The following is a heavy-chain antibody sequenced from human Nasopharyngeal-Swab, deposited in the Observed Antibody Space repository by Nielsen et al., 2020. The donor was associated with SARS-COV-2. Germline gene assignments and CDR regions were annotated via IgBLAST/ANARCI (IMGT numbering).Heavy chain of an antibody. CDR2: ISGSGVT. CDR3: ARDSVSGYGHGY. J-gene: IGHJ4*02. D-gene: IGHD5-12*01. V-gene: IGHV3-53*01. Sequence: WIRQPPGKGLDWVSSISGSGVTYHADSVKGRFTISRDNSKNTLYLQMNSLRAEDTAVYYCARDSVSGYGHGYWGQGTLVTVSS.